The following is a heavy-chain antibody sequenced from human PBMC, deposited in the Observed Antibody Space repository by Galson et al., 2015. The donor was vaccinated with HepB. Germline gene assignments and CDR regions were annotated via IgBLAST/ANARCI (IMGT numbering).Heavy chain of an antibody. D-gene: IGHD7-27*01. V-gene: IGHV1-3*01. CDR2: INAGNGNT. Sequence: SVKVSCKASGYTFTSYAMHWVRQAPGQRLEWMGWINAGNGNTKYSQKFQGRITITRDTSASTAYMELSSLRSEDTAVYYCARGDLGSRARGFDPWGQRTLVTVSS. CDR1: GYTFTSYA. J-gene: IGHJ5*02. CDR3: ARGDLGSRARGFDP.